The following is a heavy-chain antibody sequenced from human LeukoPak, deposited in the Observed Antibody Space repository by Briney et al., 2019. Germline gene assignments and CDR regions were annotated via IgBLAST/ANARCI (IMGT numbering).Heavy chain of an antibody. V-gene: IGHV3-21*04. J-gene: IGHJ4*02. CDR3: AKMNAVTSYFDY. CDR1: GFTFGSYS. Sequence: GGSLRLSCAASGFTFGSYSMNWVRQAPGKGLEWVSSISISSSYIYYADSVKGRFTISRDNAKNSLYLQMNSLRAEDTALYYCAKMNAVTSYFDYWGQGTLVTVSS. D-gene: IGHD4-11*01. CDR2: ISISSSYI.